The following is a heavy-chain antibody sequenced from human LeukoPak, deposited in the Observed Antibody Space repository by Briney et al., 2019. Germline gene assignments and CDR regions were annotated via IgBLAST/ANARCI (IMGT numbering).Heavy chain of an antibody. CDR2: IIPIFGTA. D-gene: IGHD5-24*01. CDR1: GGTFGSYA. Sequence: ASVKVSCKASGGTFGSYAISWVRQAPGQGPEWMGGIIPIFGTANYAQKFQGRVTITADESTSTAYMELSSLRSEDTAVYYCARDAKEMATVPDYGMDVWGQGTTVTVSS. CDR3: ARDAKEMATVPDYGMDV. V-gene: IGHV1-69*01. J-gene: IGHJ6*02.